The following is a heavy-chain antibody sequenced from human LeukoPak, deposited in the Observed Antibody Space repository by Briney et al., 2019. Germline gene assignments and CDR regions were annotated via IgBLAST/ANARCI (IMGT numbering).Heavy chain of an antibody. CDR2: ISSSSNTI. D-gene: IGHD1-26*01. CDR1: TFTFSDYS. Sequence: PGGSLRLSCAASTFTFSDYSMNWVRQAPGKGLEWVSYISSSSNTIFYADSVKGRFTISRDNAKNSLYLQMNSLRDEDTAVYYCASSGSYRFDYWGQGTLVTVSS. V-gene: IGHV3-48*02. CDR3: ASSGSYRFDY. J-gene: IGHJ4*02.